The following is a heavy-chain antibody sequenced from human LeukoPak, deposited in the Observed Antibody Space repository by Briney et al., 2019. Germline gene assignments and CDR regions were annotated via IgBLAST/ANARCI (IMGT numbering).Heavy chain of an antibody. CDR3: AKGGYYDSGGYIDY. CDR2: ISGSGGST. V-gene: IGHV3-23*01. J-gene: IGHJ4*02. Sequence: PGGSLRLSCAASGFTFSSYAMSWVRQAPGQGLEWVSAISGSGGSTYYADSVKGRFTISRDNSKNTLYLQMNSLRAEDTAVFYCAKGGYYDSGGYIDYWGQGTLVTVSS. CDR1: GFTFSSYA. D-gene: IGHD3-22*01.